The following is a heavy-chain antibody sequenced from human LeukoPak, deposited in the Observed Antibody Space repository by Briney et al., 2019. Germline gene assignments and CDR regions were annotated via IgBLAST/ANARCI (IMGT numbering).Heavy chain of an antibody. CDR3: ARDRETVVVITYYFDY. V-gene: IGHV3-30-3*01. D-gene: IGHD3-22*01. CDR2: ISYDGSNK. J-gene: IGHJ4*02. Sequence: GGSLSLSYAPPGFTFRRYAMHWVRHAPGKGLEWVAGISYDGSNKYYAGSVKGRFTIARDNSKHTLYLQMNTLRAEDTAVYHCARDRETVVVITYYFDYWGQGSLVTVSS. CDR1: GFTFRRYA.